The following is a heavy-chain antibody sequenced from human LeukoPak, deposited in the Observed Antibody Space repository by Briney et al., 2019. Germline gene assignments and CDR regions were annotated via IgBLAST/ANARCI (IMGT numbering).Heavy chain of an antibody. D-gene: IGHD5-24*01. V-gene: IGHV3-74*01. CDR3: ARALLVRNGYNYSPNYFDY. Sequence: GGSLRLSCAASGFTFSGYWMHWVRQAPGKGLVWVSRVNSDGSGTSYADSVKGRFTISRDNSKNTLYLQMNSLRAEDTAVYYCARALLVRNGYNYSPNYFDYWGQGTLVTVSS. J-gene: IGHJ4*02. CDR1: GFTFSGYW. CDR2: VNSDGSGT.